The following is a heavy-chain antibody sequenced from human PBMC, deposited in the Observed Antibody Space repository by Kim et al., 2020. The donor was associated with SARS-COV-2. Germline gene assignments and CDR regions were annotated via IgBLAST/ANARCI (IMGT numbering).Heavy chain of an antibody. Sequence: ASVKVSCKASGYTFTSYSMSWVRQAPGQGLEWMGWINANIGNPTYAQGFTGRFVFSLDTSVSTAYLQISSLKAEDTAVYYCARSGGGYANYYYTGVDVG. CDR1: GYTFTSYS. CDR2: INANIGNP. CDR3: ARSGGGYANYYYTGVDV. D-gene: IGHD2-2*01. J-gene: IGHJ6*01. V-gene: IGHV7-4-1*02.